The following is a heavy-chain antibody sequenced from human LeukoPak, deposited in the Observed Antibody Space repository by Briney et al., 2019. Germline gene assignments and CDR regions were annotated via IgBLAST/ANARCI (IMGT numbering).Heavy chain of an antibody. CDR3: ARDAGTAWGYYYYFYGMDV. CDR1: GFIFSNRY. V-gene: IGHV3-11*01. CDR2: ISSSGGTI. D-gene: IGHD1-7*01. J-gene: IGHJ6*02. Sequence: PGGSLRLSCAASGFIFSNRYMSWIRQAPGKGLEWVSYISSSGGTIYYADSVKGRFTISRDNAKNSLYLQMNSLRAEDTAVYYCARDAGTAWGYYYYFYGMDVWGQGTTVTVSS.